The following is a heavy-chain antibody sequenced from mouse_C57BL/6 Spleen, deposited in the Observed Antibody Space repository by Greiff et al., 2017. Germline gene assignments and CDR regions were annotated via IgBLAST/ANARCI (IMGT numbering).Heavy chain of an antibody. CDR2: IYPGDGDT. V-gene: IGHV1-80*01. J-gene: IGHJ4*01. Sequence: VQLQPSGAELVKPGASVKISCKASGYAFSSYWMNWVKQRPGKGLEWIGQIYPGDGDTNYNGKFKGKATLTADKSSSTAYMQLSSLTSEDSAVYFCARRVYGSRRAMDYWGQGTSVTVSS. D-gene: IGHD1-1*01. CDR1: GYAFSSYW. CDR3: ARRVYGSRRAMDY.